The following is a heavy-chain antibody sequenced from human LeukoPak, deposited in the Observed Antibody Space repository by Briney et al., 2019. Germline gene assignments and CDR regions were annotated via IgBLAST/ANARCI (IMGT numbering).Heavy chain of an antibody. V-gene: IGHV1-2*02. CDR2: INPNSGGT. CDR3: ARDPQPTYYYDSSGYPVLYFDY. Sequence: RASVKVSCKASGYTFTGYYMHWVRQAPRQGLEWMGWINPNSGGTNYAQKFQGRVTMTRDTSISTAYMELSRLRSDDTAVYYCARDPQPTYYYDSSGYPVLYFDYWGQGTLVTVSS. J-gene: IGHJ4*02. CDR1: GYTFTGYY. D-gene: IGHD3-22*01.